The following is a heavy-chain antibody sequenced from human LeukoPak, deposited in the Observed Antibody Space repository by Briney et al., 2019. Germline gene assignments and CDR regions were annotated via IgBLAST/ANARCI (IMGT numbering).Heavy chain of an antibody. CDR2: ISSNGGST. Sequence: GGSLRLSCSASGFTFSSYAMHWVRQAPGKGLEYVSAISSNGGSTYYADSVKGRFTISRDNAKNSLYLQMNSLRAEDTAVYYCARDCSSTSCPDFDYWGQGTLVTVSS. CDR1: GFTFSSYA. J-gene: IGHJ4*02. CDR3: ARDCSSTSCPDFDY. D-gene: IGHD2-2*01. V-gene: IGHV3-64*04.